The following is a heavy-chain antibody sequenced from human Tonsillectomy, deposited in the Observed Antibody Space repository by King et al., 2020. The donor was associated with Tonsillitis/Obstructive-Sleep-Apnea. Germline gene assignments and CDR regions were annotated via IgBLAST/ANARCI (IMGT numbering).Heavy chain of an antibody. V-gene: IGHV1-18*01. Sequence: VQLVESGAEVKKPGASVKVSCKASGYTFTNYGISWVRQAPGQGLEWMAWISAHNGHTNYAQKLQGRVTMTTDTSTSTAYMELRSLRSDDTAVYYCARDSMCDYYDSSGYYTFTYWGQGTLVTVSA. CDR1: GYTFTNYG. D-gene: IGHD3-22*01. J-gene: IGHJ4*02. CDR2: ISAHNGHT. CDR3: ARDSMCDYYDSSGYYTFTY.